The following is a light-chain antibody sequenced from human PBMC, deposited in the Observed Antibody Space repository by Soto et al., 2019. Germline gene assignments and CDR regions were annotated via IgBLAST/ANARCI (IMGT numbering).Light chain of an antibody. CDR3: QHYHNWPPWT. CDR1: QSVSSN. Sequence: IXXXXXXXTLSVSPGERATLSCRASQSVSSNLAWYQQKPGQAPRLLIYRASTRATGIPARFSGSGSGTDFTLTISSLQSEDFAVYYCQHYHNWPPWTFGQGTKVEIK. J-gene: IGKJ1*01. CDR2: RAS. V-gene: IGKV3-15*01.